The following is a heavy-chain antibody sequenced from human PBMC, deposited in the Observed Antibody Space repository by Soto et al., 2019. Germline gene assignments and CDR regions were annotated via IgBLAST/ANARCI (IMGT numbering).Heavy chain of an antibody. CDR2: IKEDGSET. V-gene: IGHV3-7*01. Sequence: EVQLVESGGGLVQPGGSLRLSCAASGFMFSTYWMSWVRQAPGKGLEWVANIKEDGSETYPVAYVKGRFTISRDNAKNTVYMQMNSPRAEDTSVYYCARDLRESCTTSDCYRGGLDHWGQGALVTVSS. J-gene: IGHJ4*02. CDR3: ARDLRESCTTSDCYRGGLDH. D-gene: IGHD2-21*02. CDR1: GFMFSTYW.